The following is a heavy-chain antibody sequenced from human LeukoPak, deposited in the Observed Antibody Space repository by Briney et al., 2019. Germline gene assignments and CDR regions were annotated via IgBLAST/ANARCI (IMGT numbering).Heavy chain of an antibody. CDR2: IYTSGST. J-gene: IGHJ4*02. CDR1: DGSFIDYY. CDR3: ARDRNYGSGNLFDY. D-gene: IGHD3-10*01. Sequence: SETLSLTCTVSDGSFIDYYWSWVRQPAGKGLEWIGRIYTSGSTNYDPSLKSRVTMSVDASTNQFSLRLRSVTAADTAVYYCARDRNYGSGNLFDYWGQGTLVTVSS. V-gene: IGHV4-4*07.